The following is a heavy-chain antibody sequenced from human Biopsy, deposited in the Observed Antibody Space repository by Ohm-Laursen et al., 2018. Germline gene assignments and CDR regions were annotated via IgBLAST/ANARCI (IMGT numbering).Heavy chain of an antibody. V-gene: IGHV4-39*01. Sequence: GTLSLTCTVSGGSVSSNVAYWAWIRQPPGKGLESIGSIFYSGITYYNPSLQSRVTISVDTSKNQFSLNLTSVTAADTAVYYCARHPTGFWFDPWGQGTLVIVSS. CDR3: ARHPTGFWFDP. CDR2: IFYSGIT. CDR1: GGSVSSNVAY. J-gene: IGHJ5*02.